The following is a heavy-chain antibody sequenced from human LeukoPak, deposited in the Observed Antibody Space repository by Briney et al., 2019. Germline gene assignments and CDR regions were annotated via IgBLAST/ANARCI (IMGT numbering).Heavy chain of an antibody. CDR2: INHSGST. D-gene: IGHD3-9*01. Sequence: SETLSLTCAVYGGSFSGYYWSWIRQPPGKGLEWIGGINHSGSTNYNPSLKSRVTISVDTSKNQFSLKLSSVTAADTAVYYCARGLGYYDILTGCNWFDPWGQGTLVTVSS. J-gene: IGHJ5*02. V-gene: IGHV4-34*01. CDR1: GGSFSGYY. CDR3: ARGLGYYDILTGCNWFDP.